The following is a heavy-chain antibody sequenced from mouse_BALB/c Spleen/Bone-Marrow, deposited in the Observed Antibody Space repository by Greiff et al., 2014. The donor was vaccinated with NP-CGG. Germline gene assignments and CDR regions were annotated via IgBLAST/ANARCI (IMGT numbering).Heavy chain of an antibody. J-gene: IGHJ4*01. CDR2: IYLGDGDT. V-gene: IGHV1-87*01. Sequence: QVQLKESGAELARPGASVKLSCKASGYTFTSYWMQWVKQRPGQGLEWIGAIYLGDGDTRYTQKFRGKATLTADKSSNTAYMQLSSLTSEDSAVYFCASPYGNYDAMDYWGQGTSVTVSS. D-gene: IGHD2-1*01. CDR1: GYTFTSYW. CDR3: ASPYGNYDAMDY.